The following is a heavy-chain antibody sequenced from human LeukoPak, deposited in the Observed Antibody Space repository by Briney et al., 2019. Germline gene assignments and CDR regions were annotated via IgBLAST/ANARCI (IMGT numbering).Heavy chain of an antibody. J-gene: IGHJ4*02. Sequence: LTGGSLRLSCAVSGFTFSNFAMSWVRQAPGKGLEWVSAISSGGGSTYYADSVKGRFTISRDNSKNTLYLQMNSLRAEDTAVYYCAKSPGYSSSWYDYWGQGTLVTVSS. CDR1: GFTFSNFA. D-gene: IGHD6-13*01. CDR2: ISSGGGST. V-gene: IGHV3-23*01. CDR3: AKSPGYSSSWYDY.